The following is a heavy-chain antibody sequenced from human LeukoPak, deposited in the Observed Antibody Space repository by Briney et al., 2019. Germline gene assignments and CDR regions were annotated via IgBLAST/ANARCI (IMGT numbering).Heavy chain of an antibody. V-gene: IGHV3-20*04. J-gene: IGHJ6*03. Sequence: GGSLRLSCAASGFTFDDYGMSWVRQAPGKGLEWVSGINWNGGSTGYADSVKGRFTIPRDNAKNSLYLQMNSLRAEDTALYYCAREYDSSGYYYLGYYYYYMDVWGKGTTVTVSS. CDR2: INWNGGST. CDR3: AREYDSSGYYYLGYYYYYMDV. D-gene: IGHD3-22*01. CDR1: GFTFDDYG.